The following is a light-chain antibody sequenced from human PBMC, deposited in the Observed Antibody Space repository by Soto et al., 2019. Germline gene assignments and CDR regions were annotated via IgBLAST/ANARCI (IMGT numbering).Light chain of an antibody. CDR3: SSYAASNNLGV. V-gene: IGLV2-8*01. CDR2: EVS. Sequence: QSVLTQPPSASGSPGQSVTISCIGTSSDVGGYNYVSWYQQHPGKAPKLMIYEVSKRPSGVPDRFSGSKSGNTASLTVSGLQTEDDTDYYYSSYAASNNLGVFGGGTKLTVL. J-gene: IGLJ2*01. CDR1: SSDVGGYNY.